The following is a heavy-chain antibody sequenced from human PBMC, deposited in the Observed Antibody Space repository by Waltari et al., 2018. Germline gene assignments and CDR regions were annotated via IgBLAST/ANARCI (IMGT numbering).Heavy chain of an antibody. V-gene: IGHV3-74*03. D-gene: IGHD3-10*01. J-gene: IGHJ6*02. CDR1: GFRFSTYW. CDR3: VRLAQRTYRSPVPGRHYYYGMDV. Sequence: EQLLESGGGLVQPGDSLRLSCAASGFRFSTYWMHWVRHAPGKGLVWVARISNDERSMTYADSVKGRFTISRDNAKNTLYLQMKRLRAEDTAVYYCVRLAQRTYRSPVPGRHYYYGMDVWGQGTTVTVSS. CDR2: ISNDERSM.